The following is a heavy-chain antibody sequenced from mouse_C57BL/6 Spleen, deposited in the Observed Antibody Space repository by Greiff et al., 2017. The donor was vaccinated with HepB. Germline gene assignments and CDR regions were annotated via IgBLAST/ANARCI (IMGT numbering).Heavy chain of an antibody. CDR3: ARELRFDY. V-gene: IGHV1-82*01. Sequence: VKLMESGPELVKPGASVKISCKASGYAFSSSWMNWVKQRPGKGLEWIGRIYPGDGDTNYNGKFKGKATLTADKSSSTAYMQLSSLTSEDSAVYFCARELRFDYWGQGTTLTVSS. CDR2: IYPGDGDT. J-gene: IGHJ2*01. D-gene: IGHD1-1*01. CDR1: GYAFSSSW.